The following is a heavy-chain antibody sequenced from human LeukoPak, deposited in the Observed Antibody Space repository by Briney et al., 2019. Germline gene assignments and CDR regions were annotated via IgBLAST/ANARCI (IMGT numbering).Heavy chain of an antibody. Sequence: GGSLRLSCAASGFTFRNYALTWVRQAPGGGLEWVSSISGTGTYYADSVKGRFSVSRDNYRNRLYLQMSSLRAEDTAVYYCARDPNGDYIGAFDFQRWGQGTLVTVSS. D-gene: IGHD4-17*01. CDR1: GFTFRNYA. V-gene: IGHV3-23*01. CDR3: ARDPNGDYIGAFDFQR. J-gene: IGHJ1*01. CDR2: ISGTGT.